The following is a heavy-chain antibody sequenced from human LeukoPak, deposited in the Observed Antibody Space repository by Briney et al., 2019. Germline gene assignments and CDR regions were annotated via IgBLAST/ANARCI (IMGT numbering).Heavy chain of an antibody. CDR2: IIPIFGTA. V-gene: IGHV1-69*01. D-gene: IGHD6-13*01. CDR1: GGTFSSYA. Sequence: SVKVSCKASGGTFSSYAISWVRQAPGQGLEWMGGIIPIFGTANYAQKFQGRVTITADESTSTAYMELSSLRSEDTAVYYCARVTVAGIPSYYLDYWGQGTLVTVSS. J-gene: IGHJ4*02. CDR3: ARVTVAGIPSYYLDY.